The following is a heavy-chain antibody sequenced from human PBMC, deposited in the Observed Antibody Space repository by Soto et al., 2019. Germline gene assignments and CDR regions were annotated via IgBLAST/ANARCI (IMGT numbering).Heavy chain of an antibody. CDR2: ISSSGSTI. D-gene: IGHD5-18*01. CDR3: ARDRRGYSYGDAFDI. J-gene: IGHJ3*02. Sequence: PGGSLRLSCAASGFTFSSYEMNWVRQAPGKGLEWVSYISSSGSTIYYADSVKGRFTISRDNAKNSLYLQMNSLRAEDTAVYYCARDRRGYSYGDAFDIWGQGTMVTVSS. CDR1: GFTFSSYE. V-gene: IGHV3-48*03.